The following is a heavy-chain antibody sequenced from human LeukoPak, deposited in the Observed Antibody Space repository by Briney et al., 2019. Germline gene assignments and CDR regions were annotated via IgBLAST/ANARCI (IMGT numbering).Heavy chain of an antibody. V-gene: IGHV3-23*01. J-gene: IGHJ4*02. CDR2: IRGDGATK. CDR1: GFTFSTYA. Sequence: GGSLRLSCAASGFTFSTYAMTWVRQAPGKGLEWVSAIRGDGATKFYADSVKGRFAVSRDNSKNTLYLQMNSLRAEDTAVYYCAKGRRVVVPAATDYWGQGTLVTVSS. CDR3: AKGRRVVVPAATDY. D-gene: IGHD2-2*01.